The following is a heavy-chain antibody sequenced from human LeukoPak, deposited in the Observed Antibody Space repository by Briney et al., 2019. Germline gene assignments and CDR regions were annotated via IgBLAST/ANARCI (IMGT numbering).Heavy chain of an antibody. CDR2: ISSSGSTI. V-gene: IGHV3-11*04. CDR1: GFTFSDYY. Sequence: GGSLRLSCAASGFTFSDYYMSWIRQAPGKGLEWVSYISSSGSTIYYADSVKGRFTISRDNAKNSLYLQMNSLRAEDTAVYYCVRDEGIAARPADYWGQGTLVTVSS. J-gene: IGHJ4*02. D-gene: IGHD6-6*01. CDR3: VRDEGIAARPADY.